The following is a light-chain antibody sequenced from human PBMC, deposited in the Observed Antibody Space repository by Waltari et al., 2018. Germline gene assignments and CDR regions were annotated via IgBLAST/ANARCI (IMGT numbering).Light chain of an antibody. V-gene: IGKV4-1*01. CDR2: WAS. J-gene: IGKJ5*01. Sequence: DIVMTQSPDSLAVSLGERATINCQSRQSVFSNSRNKNFLAWFQQRPGQPPKMLIYWASTRQAGVPDRFRGGGSGTDFTLTISSLQAEDVAVYYCQQYHTGPITFGQGTRLEIK. CDR3: QQYHTGPIT. CDR1: QSVFSNSRNKNF.